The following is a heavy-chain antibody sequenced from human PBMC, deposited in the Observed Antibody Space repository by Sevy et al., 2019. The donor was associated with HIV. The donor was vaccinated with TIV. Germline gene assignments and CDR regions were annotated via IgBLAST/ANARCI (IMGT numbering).Heavy chain of an antibody. CDR3: ARDGGCSSTSCLLYFDY. J-gene: IGHJ4*02. D-gene: IGHD2-2*01. CDR1: GFTFSDYY. CDR2: ISSSSSYT. Sequence: GGSLRLSCAASGFTFSDYYMRWIRQAPGRGLECVSYISSSSSYTKYADSVKGRFTISRDNAKNSLYLQMNSLRAEDTAVYYCARDGGCSSTSCLLYFDYWGQGTPVTVSS. V-gene: IGHV3-11*06.